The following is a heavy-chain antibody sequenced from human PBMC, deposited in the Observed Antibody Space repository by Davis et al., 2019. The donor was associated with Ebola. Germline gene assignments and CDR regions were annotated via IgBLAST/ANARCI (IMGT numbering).Heavy chain of an antibody. V-gene: IGHV4-59*01. D-gene: IGHD2-15*01. CDR3: ARVRYCSGGSCYGIYAFDI. Sequence: MPSETLSLTCTVSGGSISSYYWSWIRQPPGKGLEWIGYIYYSGSTNYNPSLKSRVTISVDTSKNQFSLKLSSVTAADTAVYYCARVRYCSGGSCYGIYAFDIWGQGTMVTVSS. CDR2: IYYSGST. J-gene: IGHJ3*02. CDR1: GGSISSYY.